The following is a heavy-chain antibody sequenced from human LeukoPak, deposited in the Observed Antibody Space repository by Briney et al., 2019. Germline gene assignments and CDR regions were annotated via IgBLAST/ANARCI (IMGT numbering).Heavy chain of an antibody. CDR2: ISYSGST. Sequence: PSETLSLTCTVSGGSISSGSFYWGWIRQPPGKGLEWIGSISYSGSTYYNPSLKSRVTISVDTSKNQFSLKLSSVTAADTAVYYCASGYCGGACQLGGVDMWGQGTMVTVSS. D-gene: IGHD2-21*02. J-gene: IGHJ3*02. V-gene: IGHV4-39*07. CDR1: GGSISSGSFY. CDR3: ASGYCGGACQLGGVDM.